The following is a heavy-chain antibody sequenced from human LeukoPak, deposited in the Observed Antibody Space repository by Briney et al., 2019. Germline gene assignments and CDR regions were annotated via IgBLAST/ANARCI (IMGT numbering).Heavy chain of an antibody. CDR2: ISSSGRTI. Sequence: GGSLRLSCAASGFTFSSYDMNWVRQAPGKGLEWVSYISSSGRTIYYTGSVKGRFTISRDNAKNSLYLQMNRLTSEDTAVYYCAREYRQWLADDAFDIWGQGTMVTVSS. D-gene: IGHD6-19*01. J-gene: IGHJ3*02. V-gene: IGHV3-48*03. CDR1: GFTFSSYD. CDR3: AREYRQWLADDAFDI.